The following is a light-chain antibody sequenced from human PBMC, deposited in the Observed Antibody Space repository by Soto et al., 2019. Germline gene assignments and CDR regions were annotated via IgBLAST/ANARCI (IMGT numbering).Light chain of an antibody. V-gene: IGLV2-14*01. J-gene: IGLJ1*01. CDR1: SSDVGGYNY. Sequence: QSVLTHPASVCWSPGHAIAISCTGTSSDVGGYNYVSWYQQHPGKAPKLMIYEVSNRPSGVSNRFSGSKSGNTASLTISGLQAEDEADYYCSSYTSSSPYVFGTGNKVT. CDR2: EVS. CDR3: SSYTSSSPYV.